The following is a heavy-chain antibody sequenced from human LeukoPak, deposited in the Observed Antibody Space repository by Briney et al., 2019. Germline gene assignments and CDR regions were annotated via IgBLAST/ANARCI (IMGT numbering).Heavy chain of an antibody. Sequence: GASLQIPCQGSGYSFTSYWIGWVRQLPGKGLEWMGIIYPGDSDTRYSPSFQGQVTISADKSISTAYLQWSSLKASDTAMYYCAMSYYYDSSGSHYGMDVWGQGTTVTVSS. V-gene: IGHV5-51*01. CDR1: GYSFTSYW. D-gene: IGHD3-22*01. CDR3: AMSYYYDSSGSHYGMDV. CDR2: IYPGDSDT. J-gene: IGHJ6*02.